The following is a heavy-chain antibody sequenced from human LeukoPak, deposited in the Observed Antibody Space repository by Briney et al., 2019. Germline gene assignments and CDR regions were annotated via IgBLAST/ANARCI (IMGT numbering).Heavy chain of an antibody. CDR1: GYSFTSYW. V-gene: IGHV5-51*01. J-gene: IGHJ4*02. Sequence: GESLKISCKGSGYSFTSYWIGWVRQMPGKGLEWMGIIYPGDSDTRYSPSFQGQVTISADKSISTAYLQWSSLKASDTAMYYCATPSKGYSGYDFYFDYWGQETLVTVSS. CDR2: IYPGDSDT. D-gene: IGHD5-12*01. CDR3: ATPSKGYSGYDFYFDY.